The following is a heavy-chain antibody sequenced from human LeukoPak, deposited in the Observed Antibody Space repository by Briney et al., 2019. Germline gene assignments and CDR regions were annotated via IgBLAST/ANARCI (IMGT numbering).Heavy chain of an antibody. CDR1: GFTFSSYA. J-gene: IGHJ6*03. CDR2: ISGSGGST. CDR3: AKDGGSGRRYYYYMDV. Sequence: GGPLRLSCAASGFTFSSYAMSWVRQAPGKGLEWVSAISGSGGSTYYADSVKGRFTISRDNSKNTLYLQMNSLRAEDTAVYYCAKDGGSGRRYYYYMDVWGKGTTVTVSS. D-gene: IGHD3-10*01. V-gene: IGHV3-23*01.